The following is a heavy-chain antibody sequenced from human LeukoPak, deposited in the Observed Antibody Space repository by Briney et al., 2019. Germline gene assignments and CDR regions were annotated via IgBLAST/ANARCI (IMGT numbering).Heavy chain of an antibody. CDR3: ATILPVNYYMDV. D-gene: IGHD2-21*01. CDR2: IYYSGST. V-gene: IGHV4-59*01. J-gene: IGHJ6*03. CDR1: GGSISSYY. Sequence: SETLSLTCTASGGSISSYYWSWIRQPPGKGLEWIGYIYYSGSTNYNPSLKSRVTISVDTSKNQFSLKLSSVTAADTAVYYCATILPVNYYMDVWGRGTTVTVSS.